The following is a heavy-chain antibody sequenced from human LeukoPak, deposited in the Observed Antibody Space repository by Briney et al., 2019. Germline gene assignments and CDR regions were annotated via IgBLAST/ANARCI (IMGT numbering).Heavy chain of an antibody. V-gene: IGHV4-34*01. J-gene: IGHJ6*04. D-gene: IGHD2-2*01. Sequence: SETLPLTCAVYGGSFSGYYWSWIRQPPGKGLEWIGEINHSGSTNYNPSLKSRVTISVDTSKNQFSLKLSSVTAADTAVYYCRSSTSPHYYYYGMDVWGKGTTVTVSS. CDR2: INHSGST. CDR3: RSSTSPHYYYYGMDV. CDR1: GGSFSGYY.